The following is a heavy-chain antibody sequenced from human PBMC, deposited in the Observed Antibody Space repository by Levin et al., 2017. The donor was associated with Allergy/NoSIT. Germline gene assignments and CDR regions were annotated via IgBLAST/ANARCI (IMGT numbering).Heavy chain of an antibody. CDR1: GFTFSSYG. J-gene: IGHJ6*04. CDR2: ISHDGSNK. Sequence: GGSLRLSCAASGFTFSSYGMHWVRQAPGKGLEWVAVISHDGSNKYYADSVKGRFTISRDDSKHTLYLQMNSLRAEDTAVFYCAKPLGIGEAGWLESGLDVWGKGTTVTVSS. V-gene: IGHV3-30*18. CDR3: AKPLGIGEAGWLESGLDV. D-gene: IGHD6-13*01.